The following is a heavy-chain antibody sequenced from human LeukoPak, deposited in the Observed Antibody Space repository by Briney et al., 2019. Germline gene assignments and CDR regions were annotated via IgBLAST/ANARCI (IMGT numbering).Heavy chain of an antibody. J-gene: IGHJ4*02. D-gene: IGHD3-10*01. V-gene: IGHV3-23*01. CDR3: AKVSLITMVRGAPPSYYFDY. CDR2: ISGSGGST. CDR1: GFTFSSYA. Sequence: GSLRLSCAASGFTFSSYAMSWVRQAPGKGLEWVSAISGSGGSTYYADSVKGRFTISRDNSKNTLYLQMNSLRAEDKAVYYCAKVSLITMVRGAPPSYYFDYWGQGTLVTVSS.